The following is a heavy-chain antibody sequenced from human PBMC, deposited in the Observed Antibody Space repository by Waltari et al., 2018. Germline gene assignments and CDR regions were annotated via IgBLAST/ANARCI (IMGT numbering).Heavy chain of an antibody. CDR1: GYPFTDYY. Sequence: EVQLVQSGAEVKKPGVTVKISCTAHGYPFTDYYIHWVQQAPGKGLEWMGRVDPEDGETIYAEKFQGRVTITADTSTDTAYMELSSLRSEDTAVYYCGTDGGFVVVPGYWGQGTLVTVSS. CDR2: VDPEDGET. J-gene: IGHJ4*02. CDR3: GTDGGFVVVPGY. D-gene: IGHD2-2*01. V-gene: IGHV1-69-2*01.